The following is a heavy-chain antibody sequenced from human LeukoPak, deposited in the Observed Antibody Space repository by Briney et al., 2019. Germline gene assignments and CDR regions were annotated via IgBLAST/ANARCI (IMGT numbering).Heavy chain of an antibody. V-gene: IGHV4-39*01. CDR3: ARHHDTAMRVQYFQH. J-gene: IGHJ1*01. CDR2: IYYSGST. CDR1: GGSISSSSYY. Sequence: SETLSLTCTVSGGSISSSSYYWGWIRQPPGKGLEWIGSIYYSGSTYYNPSLKSRVTISVDTSKNQFSPKLSSVTAADTAVYYCARHHDTAMRVQYFQHWGQGTLVTVSS. D-gene: IGHD5-18*01.